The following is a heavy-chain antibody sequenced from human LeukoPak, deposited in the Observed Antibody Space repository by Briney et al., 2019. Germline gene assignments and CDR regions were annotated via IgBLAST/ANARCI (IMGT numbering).Heavy chain of an antibody. V-gene: IGHV4-34*01. Sequence: PPETLSLTCAVYGGSFSGYYWSWIRQPPGKGLEWIGEINHSGSTNYNPSLKSRVTISVDTSKNQFSLKLSSVTAADTAVYYCARVSIIAAAGTVYYFDYWGQGTLVTVSS. D-gene: IGHD6-13*01. CDR2: INHSGST. CDR1: GGSFSGYY. J-gene: IGHJ4*02. CDR3: ARVSIIAAAGTVYYFDY.